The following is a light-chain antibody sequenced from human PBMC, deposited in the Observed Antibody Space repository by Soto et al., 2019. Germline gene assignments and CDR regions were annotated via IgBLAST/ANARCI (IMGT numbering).Light chain of an antibody. CDR1: QSVSGW. CDR3: QQSYSTLRA. V-gene: IGKV1-39*01. Sequence: DIQLTQYPSTLSASVGDTVTVTCRASQSVSGWLAWYQQKPGKAPKLLIYAASSLQSGVPSRFSGSGSGTDFTLTISSLQPEDFATYYCQQSYSTLRAFGQGTKVDIK. J-gene: IGKJ1*01. CDR2: AAS.